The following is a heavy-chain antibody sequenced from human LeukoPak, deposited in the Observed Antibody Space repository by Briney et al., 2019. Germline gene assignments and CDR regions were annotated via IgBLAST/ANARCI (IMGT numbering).Heavy chain of an antibody. CDR1: GGSISSSSYY. J-gene: IGHJ6*02. Sequence: SETLSLTCTVSGGSISSSSYYWGWIRQPPGKGLEWIGSIYYSGSTYYNPSLKSRVPISVDTSKNRFSLKLSSVTAADTAVYYCARQGGPWWYFPWAMDVWGQGTTVTVSS. CDR2: IYYSGST. V-gene: IGHV4-39*01. CDR3: ARQGGPWWYFPWAMDV. D-gene: IGHD2-15*01.